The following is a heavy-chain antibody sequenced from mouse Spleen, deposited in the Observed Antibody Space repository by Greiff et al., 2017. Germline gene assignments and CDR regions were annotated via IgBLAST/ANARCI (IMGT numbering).Heavy chain of an antibody. V-gene: IGHV1-15*01. Sequence: QVHVKQSGAELVRPGASVTLSCKASGYTFTDYEMHWVKQTPVHGLEWIGAIDPETGGTAYNQKFKGKAILTADKSSSTAYMELRSLTSEDSAVYYCTEFTVAYWGQGTLVTVSA. CDR3: TEFTVAY. J-gene: IGHJ3*01. CDR2: IDPETGGT. CDR1: GYTFTDYE.